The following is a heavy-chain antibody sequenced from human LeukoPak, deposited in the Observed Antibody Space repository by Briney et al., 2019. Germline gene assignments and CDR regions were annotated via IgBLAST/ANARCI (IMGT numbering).Heavy chain of an antibody. CDR3: ARDPHPIVGATAFDI. V-gene: IGHV4-39*07. CDR1: GGSVSSSSYY. CDR2: IYYSGST. D-gene: IGHD1-26*01. Sequence: PSETLSLTCTVSGGSVSSSSYYWGWIRQPPGKGLEWIGSIYYSGSTYYNPSLKSRVTISVDTSKNQFSLKLSSVTAADTAVYYCARDPHPIVGATAFDIWGQGTMVTVSS. J-gene: IGHJ3*02.